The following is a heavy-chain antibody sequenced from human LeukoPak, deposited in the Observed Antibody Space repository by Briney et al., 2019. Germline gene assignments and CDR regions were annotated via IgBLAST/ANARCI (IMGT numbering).Heavy chain of an antibody. CDR2: ISDSGGST. CDR1: GFPFRSYA. Sequence: GGSLRLSCSASGFPFRSYAMHWVRQAPGKGLEYVSAISDSGGSTYYADSVKGRFTISRDNSKNTLYLQMSSLRAEDTAVYCCVRGYSFGPYGMDVWGQGTTVTVSS. CDR3: VRGYSFGPYGMDV. D-gene: IGHD2-15*01. J-gene: IGHJ6*02. V-gene: IGHV3-64D*09.